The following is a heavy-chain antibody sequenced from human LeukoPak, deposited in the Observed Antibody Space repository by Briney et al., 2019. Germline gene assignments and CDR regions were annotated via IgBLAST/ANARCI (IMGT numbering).Heavy chain of an antibody. CDR1: GFTFSSYE. CDR2: ISSSGSTI. Sequence: PGGSLRLSCAASGFTFSSYEMNWVRQAPGKGLEWVSYISSSGSTIYYADSVKGRFTISRDNAKNSLYLQMNSLRAEDTAVYYCATPPRRGGSPKTSPHWGQGPRVTVP. J-gene: IGHJ1*01. D-gene: IGHD3-10*01. CDR3: ATPPRRGGSPKTSPH. V-gene: IGHV3-48*03.